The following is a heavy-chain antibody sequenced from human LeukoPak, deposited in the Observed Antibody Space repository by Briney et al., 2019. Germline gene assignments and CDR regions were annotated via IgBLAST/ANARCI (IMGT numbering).Heavy chain of an antibody. CDR3: VRDPRGGTPAGY. V-gene: IGHV3-66*01. J-gene: IGHJ4*02. D-gene: IGHD1-1*01. CDR2: IYSGGST. CDR1: GFTISSNY. Sequence: GGSLRLSCTASGFTISSNYMSWVRQAPGKGLEWVSVIYSGGSTYYAHSVRGRFTISIDNSKNTLSLQMKTLRAADTAVYYCVRDPRGGTPAGYWGQGTLVTVSS.